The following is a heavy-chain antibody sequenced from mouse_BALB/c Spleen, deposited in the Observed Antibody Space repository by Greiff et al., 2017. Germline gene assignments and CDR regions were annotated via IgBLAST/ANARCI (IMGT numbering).Heavy chain of an antibody. J-gene: IGHJ2*01. V-gene: IGHV5-6*01. D-gene: IGHD2-4*01. CDR1: GFTFSSYG. CDR3: ARQDDYDGIDY. CDR2: ISSGGSYT. Sequence: EVQLVESGGDLVKPGGSLKLSCAASGFTFSSYGMSWVRQTPDKRLEWVATISSGGSYTYYPDSVKGRFTISRDNAKNTLYLQMSSLKSEDTAMYYCARQDDYDGIDYWGQGTTLTVSS.